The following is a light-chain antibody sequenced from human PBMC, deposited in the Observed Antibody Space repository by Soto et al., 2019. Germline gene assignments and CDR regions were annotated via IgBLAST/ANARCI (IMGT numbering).Light chain of an antibody. CDR3: QHPWT. J-gene: IGKJ1*01. Sequence: EIVLTQSPGTLSLSPWERATPSCRASQSVSSSYLAWYQQKPGQAPRLLIYGASSRATGIPDRFSASGSGTDFTLTISRLEPEDFAVYYCQHPWTFGQGTKVDIK. CDR1: QSVSSSY. V-gene: IGKV3-20*01. CDR2: GAS.